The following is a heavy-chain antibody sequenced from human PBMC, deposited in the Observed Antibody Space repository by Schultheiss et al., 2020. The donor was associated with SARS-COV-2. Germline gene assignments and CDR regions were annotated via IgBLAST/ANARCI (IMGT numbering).Heavy chain of an antibody. J-gene: IGHJ4*02. CDR2: ISWNSGSI. CDR1: GFTFSSYA. CDR3: ASSIAAAGMRGYFDY. D-gene: IGHD6-13*01. V-gene: IGHV3-9*01. Sequence: SLKISCAASGFTFSSYAMHWVRQAPGKGLEWVSGISWNSGSIGYADSVKGRFTISRDNAKNSLYLQMNSLRAEDTALYYCASSIAAAGMRGYFDYWGQGTLVTVSS.